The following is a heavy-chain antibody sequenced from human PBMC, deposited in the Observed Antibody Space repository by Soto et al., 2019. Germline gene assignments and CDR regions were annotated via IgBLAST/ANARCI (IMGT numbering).Heavy chain of an antibody. D-gene: IGHD2-8*02. CDR1: GYNLSKLF. J-gene: IGHJ6*02. Sequence: QVQVEQSGAEVKKPGASVKVSCKVSGYNLSKLFVYWVRQSPGKGPEWMGGFDPEDGEAFYAQRCQGRLTMTEDTSAGTACMEVTSLRSEDAAIYCCSIGGGDDTGSSSYGMDVWGHGTTVTVS. V-gene: IGHV1-24*01. CDR3: SIGGGDDTGSSSYGMDV. CDR2: FDPEDGEA.